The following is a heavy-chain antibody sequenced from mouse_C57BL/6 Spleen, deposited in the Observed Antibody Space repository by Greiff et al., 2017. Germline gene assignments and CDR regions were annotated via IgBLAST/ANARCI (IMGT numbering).Heavy chain of an antibody. D-gene: IGHD1-1*01. CDR1: GYTFTSYW. CDR2: IHPNSGST. V-gene: IGHV1-64*01. Sequence: QVQLQQPGAELVKPGASVKLSCKASGYTFTSYWMHWVKQRPGQGLEWIGMIHPNSGSTNYNEKFKSKATLTVDKSSSTAYMQLSSQTSEDSAVYYCAREGNYYGSVFDYWGQGTTLTVSS. CDR3: AREGNYYGSVFDY. J-gene: IGHJ2*01.